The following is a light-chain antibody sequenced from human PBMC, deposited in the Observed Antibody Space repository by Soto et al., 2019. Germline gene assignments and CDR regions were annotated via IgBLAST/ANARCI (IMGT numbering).Light chain of an antibody. CDR2: DVS. J-gene: IGLJ1*01. CDR1: SRDVGGYNY. V-gene: IGLV2-14*01. CDR3: SSYTSSSTLDNYV. Sequence: QSVLTQPASVSGSPGQSITISCTGTSRDVGGYNYVSWYQQHPGKAPKLMIYDVSNRPSGVSNRFSGSKSGNTASLTISGLQAEDEADYYCSSYTSSSTLDNYVFGTGTKVTVL.